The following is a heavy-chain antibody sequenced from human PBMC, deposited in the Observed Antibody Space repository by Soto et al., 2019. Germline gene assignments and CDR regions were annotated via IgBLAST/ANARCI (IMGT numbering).Heavy chain of an antibody. D-gene: IGHD3-22*01. J-gene: IGHJ6*02. CDR1: GGTFSSYA. CDR2: IIPIFGTA. V-gene: IGHV1-69*13. CDR3: AGNYYYDSSGYPGPLSYYYYGMDV. Sequence: SVKVSCKASGGTFSSYAISWVRQAPGQGLEWMGGIIPIFGTANYAQKFQGRVTITADESTSTAYMELSSLRSEDTAVYYCAGNYYYDSSGYPGPLSYYYYGMDVWGQGTTVTV.